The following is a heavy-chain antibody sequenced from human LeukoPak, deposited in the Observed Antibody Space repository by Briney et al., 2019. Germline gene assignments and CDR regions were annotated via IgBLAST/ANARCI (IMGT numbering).Heavy chain of an antibody. J-gene: IGHJ4*02. CDR2: LTSSGDDT. CDR1: GFPFSNYA. V-gene: IGHV3-23*01. Sequence: GGSLRLSCAASGFPFSNYAMTWVRQAPGKGLEWVSSLTSSGDDTYYSDSVKGRFTISRDNSRNTLYLHMNSLRAEDTAVYYCAKGNSYYYFDYWGQGILVTVSS. D-gene: IGHD4-11*01. CDR3: AKGNSYYYFDY.